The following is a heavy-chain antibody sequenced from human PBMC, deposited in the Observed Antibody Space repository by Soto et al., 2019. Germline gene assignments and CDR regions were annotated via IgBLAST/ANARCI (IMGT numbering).Heavy chain of an antibody. CDR3: ARDQRYYGSGSYYSDS. CDR1: GYVYISYG. Sequence: QVQLVQSGPEVKKPGASVKVSCKTSGYVYISYGISWVRQAPGHGLEWVGWISAYTGKADYAQKFQSRVTMTTETFTSTAFLELRSLRTDDTAVYYCARDQRYYGSGSYYSDSWGQGTLVTVSS. D-gene: IGHD3-10*01. CDR2: ISAYTGKA. J-gene: IGHJ4*02. V-gene: IGHV1-18*04.